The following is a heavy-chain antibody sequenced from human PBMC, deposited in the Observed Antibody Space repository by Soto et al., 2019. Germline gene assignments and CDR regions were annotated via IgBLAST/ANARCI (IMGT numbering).Heavy chain of an antibody. CDR3: ARAHYDRDYYKYGMDV. J-gene: IGHJ6*02. D-gene: IGHD4-17*01. CDR2: INAANGNT. V-gene: IGHV1-3*01. Sequence: ASVKVSCKASGYTFTSYAIHWVRQAPGQRLEWMGCINAANGNTKYSQKFQGRVTITRDTSASTAYMELSSLRSEDTAVYYCARAHYDRDYYKYGMDVWGQGTTVTVSS. CDR1: GYTFTSYA.